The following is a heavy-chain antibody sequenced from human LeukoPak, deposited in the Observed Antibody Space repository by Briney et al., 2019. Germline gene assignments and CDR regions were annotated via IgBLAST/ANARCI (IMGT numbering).Heavy chain of an antibody. CDR1: GGSISSSSYY. V-gene: IGHV4-39*01. Sequence: PSETLSLTCTVSGGSISSSSYYWGWIRQPPVKGLEWIGSIYYSGSTYYNPSLKSRVTISVDTSKNQFSLKLSSVTAADTAVYYCARLGMMATRSKYYFDYWGQGTLVTVSS. CDR2: IYYSGST. J-gene: IGHJ4*02. D-gene: IGHD5-24*01. CDR3: ARLGMMATRSKYYFDY.